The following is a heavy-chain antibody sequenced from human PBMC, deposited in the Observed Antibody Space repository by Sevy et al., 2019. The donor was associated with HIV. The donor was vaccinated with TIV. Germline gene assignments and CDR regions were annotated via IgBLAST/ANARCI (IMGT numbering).Heavy chain of an antibody. D-gene: IGHD3-16*02. Sequence: SETLSLTCTVSGGSISSSTYYWGWIRQPPGKGLEWIGNIYYSGSTYYNPSLRSRVTISVDTSNNQFSLRLSSVTAADTAVYFRARQVAARNMITSGGVIVPWSRGTYLSDSWGQGTPVTVSS. CDR2: IYYSGST. CDR3: ARQVAARNMITSGGVIVPWSRGTYLSDS. J-gene: IGHJ4*02. CDR1: GGSISSSTYY. V-gene: IGHV4-39*01.